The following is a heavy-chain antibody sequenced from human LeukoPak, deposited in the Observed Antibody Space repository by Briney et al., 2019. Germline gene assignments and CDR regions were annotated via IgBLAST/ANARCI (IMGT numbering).Heavy chain of an antibody. V-gene: IGHV3-48*02. CDR2: INSDSRTI. Sequence: GASLKLSCKASGFTFTSYYINWVRQAPGKGLEWISYINSDSRTIYYADTVQGRFTITRDNAKNTLYMQMKSLRDEDTAVYYCARYGSGTSYITNSFDYWGQGTLVTVSS. D-gene: IGHD3-10*01. J-gene: IGHJ4*02. CDR1: GFTFTSYY. CDR3: ARYGSGTSYITNSFDY.